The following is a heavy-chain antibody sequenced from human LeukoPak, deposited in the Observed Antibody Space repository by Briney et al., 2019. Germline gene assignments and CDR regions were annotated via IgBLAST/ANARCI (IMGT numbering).Heavy chain of an antibody. Sequence: ASETLSLTCTVSGGSISGYYCNWIRQPPGKGLEWTAYIYYSGSTSYNPSLKSRVTISVDTSKNQFSLKLSSVTAADTAVYYCSRGNPYYHGMDVWGKGTTVTVSS. V-gene: IGHV4-59*01. CDR3: SRGNPYYHGMDV. CDR2: IYYSGST. CDR1: GGSISGYY. J-gene: IGHJ6*04.